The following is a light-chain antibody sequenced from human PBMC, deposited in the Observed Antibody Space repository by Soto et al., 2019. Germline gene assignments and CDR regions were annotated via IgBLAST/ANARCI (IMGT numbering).Light chain of an antibody. CDR2: EVS. CDR3: SSYAGSNNVV. V-gene: IGLV2-8*01. CDR1: SSDVGGYNY. Sequence: QSALSQPPSASGSPGQSVTISCTGTSSDVGGYNYVSWYQQHPGKAPKLMIYEVSKRPSGVPDRFSGSKSGNTASLTVSGLQAEDDSHYYCSSYAGSNNVVFGGGTQLTVL. J-gene: IGLJ2*01.